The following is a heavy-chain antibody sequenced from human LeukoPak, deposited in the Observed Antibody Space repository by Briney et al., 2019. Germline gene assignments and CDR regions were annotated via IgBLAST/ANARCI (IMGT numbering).Heavy chain of an antibody. CDR1: GGSISSSSYY. D-gene: IGHD3-3*01. CDR3: ARGVISIRGLRFLEPRMDV. Sequence: SETLSLTCTVSGGSISSSSYYWGWIRQPPGKGLEWIGSIYYSGSTYYNPSLKSRVTISVDTSKNQFSLKLSSVTAADTAVYYCARGVISIRGLRFLEPRMDVWGKGTTVTVSS. J-gene: IGHJ6*04. V-gene: IGHV4-39*07. CDR2: IYYSGST.